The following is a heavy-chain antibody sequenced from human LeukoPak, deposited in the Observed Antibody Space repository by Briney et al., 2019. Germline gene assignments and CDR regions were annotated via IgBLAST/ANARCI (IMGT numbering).Heavy chain of an antibody. CDR2: INPNSGGT. D-gene: IGHD3-22*01. CDR3: AREIHYYDSSGLYYFDY. J-gene: IGHJ4*02. CDR1: GYTFTGYY. Sequence: ASVKVSCKASGYTFTGYYMHWVRQAPGQGLEWMGWINPNSGGTNYAQKFQGRVTMTRDTSISTAYMELSRLRSDDTAVYYCAREIHYYDSSGLYYFDYWGQGTLVTVSS. V-gene: IGHV1-2*02.